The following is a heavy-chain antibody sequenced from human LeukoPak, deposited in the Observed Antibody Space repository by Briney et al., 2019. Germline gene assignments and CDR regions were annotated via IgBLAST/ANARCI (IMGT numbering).Heavy chain of an antibody. CDR1: GFTFSSYT. CDR2: ISTSSSYK. V-gene: IGHV3-21*01. Sequence: GGSLRLSCAVSGFTFSSYTMNWVRQAPGKGLEWVSTISTSSSYKYYADSVKGRFTISRDNAKNSPYLQMNSLRAEDTAVYYCARDLEDYNNYGEMAIWGQGTLVTVSS. D-gene: IGHD4-11*01. CDR3: ARDLEDYNNYGEMAI. J-gene: IGHJ4*02.